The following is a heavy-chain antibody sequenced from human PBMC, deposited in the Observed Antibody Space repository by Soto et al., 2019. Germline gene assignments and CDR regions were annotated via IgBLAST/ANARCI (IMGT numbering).Heavy chain of an antibody. V-gene: IGHV1-8*01. CDR1: GYTFTSYD. D-gene: IGHD3-10*01. CDR3: ASPRWAATGNYFDY. J-gene: IGHJ4*02. Sequence: ASVKVSCKASGYTFTSYDINWVRQATGQGLEWMGWMNPNSGNTGYAQKFQGRVTMTRNTSISTAYMELSSLRSEDTAVYYCASPRWAATGNYFDYWGQGTLVTVSS. CDR2: MNPNSGNT.